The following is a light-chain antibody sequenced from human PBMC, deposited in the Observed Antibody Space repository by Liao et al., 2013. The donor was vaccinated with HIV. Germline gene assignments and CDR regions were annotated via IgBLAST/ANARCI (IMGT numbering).Light chain of an antibody. CDR3: QAWDNGIEV. V-gene: IGLV3-21*01. CDR2: YDS. J-gene: IGLJ1*01. CDR1: NIGSKS. Sequence: SYELTQPPSVSVAPGKTARITCGGNNIGSKSVNWYQQRPGQAPVLVIYYDSDRPSGIPERFSGSTSRNRATLTISGTQAADEADYYCQAWDNGIEVFGTGTKVTVL.